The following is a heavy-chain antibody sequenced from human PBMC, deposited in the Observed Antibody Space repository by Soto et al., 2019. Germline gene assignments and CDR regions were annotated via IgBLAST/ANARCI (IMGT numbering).Heavy chain of an antibody. CDR2: IYWDDDK. CDR3: AHTPYCSGGSCYPGDAFDI. Sequence: QITLKESGPTLVKPTQTLTLTCTFSGFSLSTSGVGVGWIRQPPGKALEWLALIYWDDDKRYSPSLKSRLTINKDTSKNQVVLTMTNMDPVDTATYYCAHTPYCSGGSCYPGDAFDIWGQGTMVTVSS. D-gene: IGHD2-15*01. CDR1: GFSLSTSGVG. J-gene: IGHJ3*02. V-gene: IGHV2-5*02.